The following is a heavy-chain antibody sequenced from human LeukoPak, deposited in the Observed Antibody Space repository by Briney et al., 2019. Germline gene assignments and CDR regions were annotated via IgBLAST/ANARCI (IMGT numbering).Heavy chain of an antibody. J-gene: IGHJ4*02. CDR2: ISGGGYT. D-gene: IGHD6-13*01. CDR3: ARGHSSGAAAD. V-gene: IGHV3-23*01. Sequence: HTGGSLRLSCAASGLTFRTYAMSWVRQAPGKGLEWVSSISGGGYTFYADSVKGRFTISRDNSKNTLYLQMNSLRSEDTAVYYCARGHSSGAAADWGQGTLVTVSS. CDR1: GLTFRTYA.